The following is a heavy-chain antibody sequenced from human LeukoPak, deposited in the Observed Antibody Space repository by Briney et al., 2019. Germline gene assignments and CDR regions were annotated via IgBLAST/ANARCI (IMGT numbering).Heavy chain of an antibody. V-gene: IGHV3-73*01. CDR3: SEVGATSW. Sequence: GGSLRLSCAASGFTFSSYAMSWVRQAPGKGLEWVGRIRSKANSYATAYAASVKGRFTISRDDSKNTAYLQMNSLKTEDTAVYYCSEVGATSWWGQGTLVTVSS. J-gene: IGHJ4*02. CDR2: IRSKANSYAT. D-gene: IGHD1-26*01. CDR1: GFTFSSYA.